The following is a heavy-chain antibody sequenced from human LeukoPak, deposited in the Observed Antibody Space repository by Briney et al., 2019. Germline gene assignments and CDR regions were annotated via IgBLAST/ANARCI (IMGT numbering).Heavy chain of an antibody. CDR2: ISGSGGST. CDR1: GFTFSDYY. Sequence: PGGSLRLSCAASGFTFSDYYMSWIRQAPGKGLEWVSAISGSGGSTYYADSVKGRFTISRDNSKNTLYLQMNSLRAEDTAVYYCAKENYDSSGYYGDAFDIWGQGTMVTVSS. J-gene: IGHJ3*02. V-gene: IGHV3-23*01. CDR3: AKENYDSSGYYGDAFDI. D-gene: IGHD3-22*01.